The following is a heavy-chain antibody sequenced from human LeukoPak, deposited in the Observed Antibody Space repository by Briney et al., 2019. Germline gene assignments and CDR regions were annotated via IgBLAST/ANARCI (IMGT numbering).Heavy chain of an antibody. V-gene: IGHV4-59*01. CDR2: IYYSGST. D-gene: IGHD1-26*01. Sequence: SETLSLTCTVSGGSISSYYWSWIRQPPGKGLEWIGYIYYSGSTNYNPSLKSRVTISVDTSKNQFSLKLSSVTAADTAVYYRARADGGSRWPYYYYYGMDVWGQGTTVTVSS. CDR3: ARADGGSRWPYYYYYGMDV. CDR1: GGSISSYY. J-gene: IGHJ6*02.